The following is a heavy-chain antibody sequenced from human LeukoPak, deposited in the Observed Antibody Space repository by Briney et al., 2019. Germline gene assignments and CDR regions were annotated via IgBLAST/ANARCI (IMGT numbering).Heavy chain of an antibody. CDR1: GGTFSSYA. V-gene: IGHV1-69*01. J-gene: IGHJ5*02. Sequence: ASVKVSCKASGGTFSSYAISWVRQAPGQGLEWMGGIVPNFGTANYAQKFQGRVTITADESTSTAYMELSSLRSEDTAVYYCARDTGYCSSTSCQPNWFDPWGQGTLVTVSS. CDR3: ARDTGYCSSTSCQPNWFDP. CDR2: IVPNFGTA. D-gene: IGHD2-2*01.